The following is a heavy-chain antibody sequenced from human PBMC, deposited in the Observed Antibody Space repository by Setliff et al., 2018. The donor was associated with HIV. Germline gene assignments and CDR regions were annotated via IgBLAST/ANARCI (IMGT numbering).Heavy chain of an antibody. CDR2: INPNSGGT. CDR1: GYTFTGYY. V-gene: IGHV1-2*02. J-gene: IGHJ6*02. CDR3: AVYSSSWFRYYGMDV. D-gene: IGHD6-13*01. Sequence: ASVKVSCKASGYTFTGYYMHWVRQAPGQGLEWMGWINPNSGGTNYAQKFQGMVTMTRDTSISKAYMELSRLRSDDTAVYYCAVYSSSWFRYYGMDVWGQGTTVTVSS.